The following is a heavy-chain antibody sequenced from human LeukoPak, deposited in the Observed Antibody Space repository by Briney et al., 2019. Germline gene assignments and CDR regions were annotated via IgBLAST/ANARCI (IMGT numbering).Heavy chain of an antibody. V-gene: IGHV1-18*01. J-gene: IGHJ4*02. CDR1: GYTFTSYG. CDR2: ISTYNGNT. D-gene: IGHD5-12*01. CDR3: ARDFSARRWLSTLYDY. Sequence: ASVKVSCKASGYTFTSYGISWVRQAPGQGLEWMGWISTYNGNTNYAQKLQGRVTMTTDTSTSTAYMELRSLRSDDTAVYYCARDFSARRWLSTLYDYWGQGTLVTVSS.